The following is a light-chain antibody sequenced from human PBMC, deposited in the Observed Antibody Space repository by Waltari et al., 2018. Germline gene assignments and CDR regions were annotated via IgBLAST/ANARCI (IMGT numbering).Light chain of an antibody. V-gene: IGKV1-12*01. CDR1: QRINTW. CDR2: AAS. J-gene: IGKJ5*01. CDR3: QQFDTFPLT. Sequence: IQMTQSPSALSASVGDRVTITCRASQRINTWMAWYQQRPGKAPKVLIYAASSLQSGVPSRFSGSGFGTDFTLTISSLQPEDFATYFCQQFDTFPLTFGQGTRLEIK.